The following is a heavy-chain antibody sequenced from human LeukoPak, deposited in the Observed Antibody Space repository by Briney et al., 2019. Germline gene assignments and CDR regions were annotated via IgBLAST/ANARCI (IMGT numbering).Heavy chain of an antibody. CDR1: GYTFTGYY. Sequence: ASVKVSCKASGYTFTGYYMHWVRQAPGQGLEWMGWINPNSGGTNYAQKFQGRVTMTRDTSISTAYTELSRLRSDDTAVYYCATWHYYDSSGYFNWGQGTLVTVSS. CDR3: ATWHYYDSSGYFN. J-gene: IGHJ4*02. V-gene: IGHV1-2*02. D-gene: IGHD3-22*01. CDR2: INPNSGGT.